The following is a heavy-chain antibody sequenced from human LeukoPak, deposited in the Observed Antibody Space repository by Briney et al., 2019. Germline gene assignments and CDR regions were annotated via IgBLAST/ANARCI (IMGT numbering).Heavy chain of an antibody. J-gene: IGHJ4*02. D-gene: IGHD4-17*01. Sequence: SETLSLTCTVSGGSISSSSYYWGWIRQPPGKGLEWIGSIYYSGSTYYNPSLKSRVTISVDTSKNQFSPMLSSVTAADKAVYYCAICYGDNEGSFDYWGQGTLVTVSS. V-gene: IGHV4-39*01. CDR1: GGSISSSSYY. CDR2: IYYSGST. CDR3: AICYGDNEGSFDY.